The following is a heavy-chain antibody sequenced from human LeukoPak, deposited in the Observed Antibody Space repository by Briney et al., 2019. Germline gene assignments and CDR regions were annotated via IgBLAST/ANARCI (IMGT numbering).Heavy chain of an antibody. CDR1: GGSFSGYY. CDR2: INHSGST. CDR3: VRGHKATSFDY. J-gene: IGHJ4*02. D-gene: IGHD5-18*01. V-gene: IGHV4-34*01. Sequence: SETLSLTCAVYGGSFSGYYWSWIRQPPGKGLEWIGEINHSGSTNYNPSLKSRVTISVDTSKNQFSLKLSSVTAADTAVYYCVRGHKATSFDYWGQGTLVTVSS.